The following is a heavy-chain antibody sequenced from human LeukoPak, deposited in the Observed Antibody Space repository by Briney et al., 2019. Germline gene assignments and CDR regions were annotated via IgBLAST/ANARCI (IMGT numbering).Heavy chain of an antibody. CDR3: ARGGKNSVYGDYAGGAFDI. Sequence: GGSLRLSCAASGFTFSSYWMSWVRQAPGKGLEWVANIKQDGSEKYYADSVKGRFTISRDNSKNTLYLRMNSLRAEDTAVYYCARGGKNSVYGDYAGGAFDIWGQGTMVTVSS. CDR2: IKQDGSEK. J-gene: IGHJ3*02. V-gene: IGHV3-7*01. CDR1: GFTFSSYW. D-gene: IGHD4-17*01.